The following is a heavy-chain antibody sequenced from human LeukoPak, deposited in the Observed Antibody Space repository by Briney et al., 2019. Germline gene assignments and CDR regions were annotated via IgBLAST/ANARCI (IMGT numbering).Heavy chain of an antibody. CDR2: INHSGST. CDR3: ARGYCTNGVCYKGAAFDI. Sequence: SETLSVTCAVYGGSFSGYYWSWIRQPPGKGLEWIGEINHSGSTNYNPSLKSRVTISVDTSKNQFSLKLSSVTAADTAVYYCARGYCTNGVCYKGAAFDIWGQGTMVTVSS. CDR1: GGSFSGYY. J-gene: IGHJ3*02. V-gene: IGHV4-34*01. D-gene: IGHD2-8*01.